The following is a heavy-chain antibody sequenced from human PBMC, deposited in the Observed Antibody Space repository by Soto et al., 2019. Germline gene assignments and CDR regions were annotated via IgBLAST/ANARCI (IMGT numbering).Heavy chain of an antibody. D-gene: IGHD2-2*01. CDR3: ARVAMLGYCSSTSCLDDAFDI. J-gene: IGHJ3*02. V-gene: IGHV1-46*03. CDR2: INPSGGST. Sequence: ASVKVSCKASGYTFTSYYMHWVRQAPGQGLEWMGIINPSGGSTSYAQKFQGRVTMTRDTSTSTVYMELSSLRSEDTAVYYCARVAMLGYCSSTSCLDDAFDIWGQGTMVT. CDR1: GYTFTSYY.